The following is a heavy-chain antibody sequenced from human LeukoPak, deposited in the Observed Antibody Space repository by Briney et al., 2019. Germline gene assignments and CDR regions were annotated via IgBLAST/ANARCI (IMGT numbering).Heavy chain of an antibody. V-gene: IGHV1-2*02. CDR3: ARDPAPVVVAAKFFDY. CDR1: GHTFTGYY. D-gene: IGHD2-15*01. Sequence: ASVKVSCKASGHTFTGYYMHWVRQAPGQGLEWMGWINPNSGGTNYAQEFQGRVTMTRDTSISTAYMELSRLRSDDTAVYYCARDPAPVVVAAKFFDYWGQGTLVTVSS. CDR2: INPNSGGT. J-gene: IGHJ4*02.